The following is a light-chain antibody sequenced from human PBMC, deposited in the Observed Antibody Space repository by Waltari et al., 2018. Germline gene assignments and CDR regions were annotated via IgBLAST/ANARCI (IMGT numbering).Light chain of an antibody. Sequence: DIRMTQSHSTLSASVGDRVTITCRASQSIRSWLAWYQQKPGKAPKLLIYTATRLENGVPSRFSGSGSGTDFTLTISSLQPDDFATYYCQQYITYPWTFGQGTKVEIK. CDR1: QSIRSW. CDR2: TAT. J-gene: IGKJ1*01. V-gene: IGKV1-5*03. CDR3: QQYITYPWT.